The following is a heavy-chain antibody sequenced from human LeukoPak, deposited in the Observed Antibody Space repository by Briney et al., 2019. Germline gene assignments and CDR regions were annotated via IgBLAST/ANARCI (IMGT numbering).Heavy chain of an antibody. Sequence: PSETLSLTCGVYGGSFSGYYWSWIRQPPGKGLEWIGEINHRGSTNYNPSLKSRVTISVDTSKNQFSLRLSSVTAADTAVYYCSRENGAFSPFGYWGQGYLVTVLS. D-gene: IGHD2-8*01. CDR3: SRENGAFSPFGY. J-gene: IGHJ4*02. V-gene: IGHV4-34*01. CDR1: GGSFSGYY. CDR2: INHRGST.